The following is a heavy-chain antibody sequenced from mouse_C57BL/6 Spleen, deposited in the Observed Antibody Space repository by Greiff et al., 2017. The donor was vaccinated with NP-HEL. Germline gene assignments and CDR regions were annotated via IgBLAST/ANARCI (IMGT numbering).Heavy chain of an antibody. D-gene: IGHD1-1*01. CDR3: AAGGSSFAWFAY. V-gene: IGHV1-18*01. CDR1: GYTFTDYN. CDR2: INPNNGGT. Sequence: EVKLMESGPELVKPGASVKIPCKASGYTFTDYNMDWVKQSHGKSLEWIGDINPNNGGTIYNQKFKGKATLTVDKSSSTAYMELRSLTSEDTAVYYCAAGGSSFAWFAYWGQGTLVTVSA. J-gene: IGHJ3*01.